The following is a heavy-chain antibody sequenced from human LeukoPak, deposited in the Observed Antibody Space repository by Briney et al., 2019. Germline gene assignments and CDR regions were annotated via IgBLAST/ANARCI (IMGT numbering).Heavy chain of an antibody. CDR2: IIPISGIV. V-gene: IGHV1-69*05. CDR1: GGASSNFP. CDR3: ASGGSRGYYYHDF. D-gene: IGHD3-22*01. J-gene: IGHJ4*02. Sequence: ASVKVSCKASGGASSNFPISWVRQAPGQGLQWMGAIIPISGIVNYAQKFQGRVTITRDESTGTAYMGLSSLTSEDTAVYYCASGGSRGYYYHDFWGQGTQVTVSS.